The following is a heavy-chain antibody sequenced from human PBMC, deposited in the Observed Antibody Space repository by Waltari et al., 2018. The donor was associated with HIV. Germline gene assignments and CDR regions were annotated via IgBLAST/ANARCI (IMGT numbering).Heavy chain of an antibody. CDR3: ARERGGGCSGTSCAHAFYI. J-gene: IGHJ3*02. CDR2: ISPNGSNT. Sequence: QAQLVESGGGVVKPGRSRRLSCLASGFPCSNYALHWVVQSPGKGRGWVAIISPNGSNTDYVDSVKGRFTISRDNSKNTVYLHMDSLRVEDTAVFHCARERGGGCSGTSCAHAFYIWGQGTMVTVSS. D-gene: IGHD2-2*01. V-gene: IGHV3-30-3*01. CDR1: GFPCSNYA.